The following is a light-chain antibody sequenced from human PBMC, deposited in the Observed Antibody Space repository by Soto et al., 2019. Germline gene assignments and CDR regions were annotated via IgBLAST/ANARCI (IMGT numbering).Light chain of an antibody. J-gene: IGKJ1*01. CDR2: AAS. CDR1: QTISSW. V-gene: IGKV1-5*01. CDR3: QQYENYWT. Sequence: DIQMNQSPCTLPASVGDRVTITFRASQTISSWLAWYQQKPGKAPELLIYAASTLQSGVPSRFSGSGSGTDFTLTISCLQSEDFATYYCQQYENYWTFGQGTKVDI.